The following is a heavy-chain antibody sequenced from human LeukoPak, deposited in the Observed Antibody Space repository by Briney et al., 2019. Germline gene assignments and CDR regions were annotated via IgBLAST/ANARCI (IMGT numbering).Heavy chain of an antibody. J-gene: IGHJ4*02. V-gene: IGHV1-8*01. CDR2: MNPNSGDA. D-gene: IGHD3-10*01. CDR1: GYTFTTYD. CDR3: ARVRTYGSMSI. Sequence: ASVKVSCKASGYTFTTYDINWARQATGQGLEWMGWMNPNSGDAGYAPKFQGRVTMTRNTSITTAYMEVTNLKSEDTAVYYCARVRTYGSMSIWDQGTLVTVSS.